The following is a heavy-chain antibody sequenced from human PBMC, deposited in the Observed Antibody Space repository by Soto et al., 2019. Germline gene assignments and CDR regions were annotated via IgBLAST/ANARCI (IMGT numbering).Heavy chain of an antibody. J-gene: IGHJ4*02. CDR1: GGSISSSSYY. D-gene: IGHD3-22*01. CDR2: IYYSGST. Sequence: QLQLQESGPGLVKPSETLSLTCTVSGGSISSSSYYWGWIRQPPGKGLEWIGSIYYSGSTYYNPSLKSRVTISVDTSKNQFSLKLSSVTAADTAVYYCARRRGRSTMILHGVDYWGQGTLVTVSS. CDR3: ARRRGRSTMILHGVDY. V-gene: IGHV4-39*01.